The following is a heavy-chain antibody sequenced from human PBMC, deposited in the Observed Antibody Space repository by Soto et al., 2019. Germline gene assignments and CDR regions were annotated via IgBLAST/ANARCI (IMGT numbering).Heavy chain of an antibody. J-gene: IGHJ6*02. D-gene: IGHD3-10*01. Sequence: PSETLSLTCAVSGVSISSSNWWSWVRQPPGKGLEWIGEIYHSGSTNYNPSLKSRVTISVDKSKNQFSLKLSSVTAADTAVYYCARMAVRGSGSYFIYYGMDVWGQGTTVTVSS. CDR3: ARMAVRGSGSYFIYYGMDV. CDR2: IYHSGST. V-gene: IGHV4-4*02. CDR1: GVSISSSNW.